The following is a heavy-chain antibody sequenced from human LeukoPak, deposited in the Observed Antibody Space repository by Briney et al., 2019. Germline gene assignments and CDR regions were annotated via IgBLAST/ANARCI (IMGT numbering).Heavy chain of an antibody. J-gene: IGHJ4*02. CDR2: IYYSGNT. D-gene: IGHD5-24*01. V-gene: IGHV4-39*01. Sequence: SETLSLTCTVSGGSISSSSYYWGWIRQPPGKGLEWIGSIYYSGNTYYKPSLKSRVTISVDMSKNQFSLKLSSVTAADTAVYYCARLKRWLQLVMFDYWGQGTLVTVSS. CDR1: GGSISSSSYY. CDR3: ARLKRWLQLVMFDY.